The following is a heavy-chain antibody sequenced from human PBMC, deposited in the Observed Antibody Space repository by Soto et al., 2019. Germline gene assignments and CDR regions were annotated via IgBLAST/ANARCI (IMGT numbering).Heavy chain of an antibody. CDR3: ARHQGISYCGGDCYSDWYFDL. CDR2: LNTGNGNT. Sequence: QVQLVQSGAEVKEPGASVKVSCRASGYTFTNYAIHWVRQAPGQRLEWMGWLNTGNGNTKYPQKFQGRVTITRDTSASTAYMFLSSLRSEDTAVYYCARHQGISYCGGDCYSDWYFDLWGRGTLVTVSS. CDR1: GYTFTNYA. D-gene: IGHD2-21*01. J-gene: IGHJ2*01. V-gene: IGHV1-3*04.